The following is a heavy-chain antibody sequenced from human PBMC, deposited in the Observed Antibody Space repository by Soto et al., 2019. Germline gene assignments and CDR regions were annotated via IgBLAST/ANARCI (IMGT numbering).Heavy chain of an antibody. CDR1: GGTFSSYA. V-gene: IGHV1-69*12. D-gene: IGHD2-21*01. CDR3: ARRHSGYYYGMDV. CDR2: IIPIFGTA. Sequence: QVQLVQSGAAVKKPGSSVKVSCKASGGTFSSYAISWLRQAPGRGLEWMGGIIPIFGTANYAQKFQGRVTITADESTSTAYMELSSLRFADTAVYYCARRHSGYYYGMDVWGQGTTVTVSS. J-gene: IGHJ6*02.